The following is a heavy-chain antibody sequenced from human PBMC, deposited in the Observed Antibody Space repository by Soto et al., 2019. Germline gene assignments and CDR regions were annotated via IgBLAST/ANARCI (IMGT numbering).Heavy chain of an antibody. Sequence: PSATLSLTCNVSGGSISSYYWSWIRQPPGRGLEWIGYIYYSGSTNYNPSLKSRVTISVDTSKNQFSLKLRSVTAADTAVYYCATHDFRDYRLDYWGQGALVTVSS. CDR2: IYYSGST. CDR1: GGSISSYY. V-gene: IGHV4-59*01. J-gene: IGHJ4*02. CDR3: ATHDFRDYRLDY. D-gene: IGHD4-17*01.